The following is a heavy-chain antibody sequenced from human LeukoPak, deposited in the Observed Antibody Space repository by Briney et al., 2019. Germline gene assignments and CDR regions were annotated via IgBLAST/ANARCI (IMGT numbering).Heavy chain of an antibody. D-gene: IGHD6-19*01. Sequence: PSETLSLTCTVSGGSMSSRDHFWCWVRQPPGKALEWLASVYYIGSTYYNPSLRSRLSISLDTSKKQLSLKLDSVTAADTAVYYCARHPAYRSGWHWYFDLWGRGTLVTVSS. CDR1: GGSMSSRDHF. CDR3: ARHPAYRSGWHWYFDL. J-gene: IGHJ2*01. CDR2: VYYIGST. V-gene: IGHV4-39*01.